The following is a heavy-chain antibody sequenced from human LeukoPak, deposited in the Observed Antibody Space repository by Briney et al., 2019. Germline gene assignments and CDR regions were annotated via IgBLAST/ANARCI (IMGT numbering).Heavy chain of an antibody. CDR1: GGSFSGYY. D-gene: IGHD6-13*01. CDR3: ASTPSAISAAGSFDY. CDR2: INHSGST. J-gene: IGHJ4*02. V-gene: IGHV4-34*01. Sequence: SETLSLTCAVYGGSFSGYYWSWIRQPPGKGLEWIGEINHSGSTNYNPSLKSRVTISVDTSKNQFSLKLNSVTAADTAVYYCASTPSAISAAGSFDYWGQGTLVTVSS.